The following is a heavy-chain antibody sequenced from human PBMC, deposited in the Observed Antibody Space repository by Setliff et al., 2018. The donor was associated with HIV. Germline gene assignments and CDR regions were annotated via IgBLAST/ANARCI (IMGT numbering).Heavy chain of an antibody. Sequence: LSLTCTVSGGSASNSRYYWAWIRQPPGKGLEYIGSIHYNEKTYYNPSLKSRVTISIDTSKNQFPLNLTSVTAADTAVYYCASRVYYYDSNNFLREEGFDPWGQGTLVTVSS. D-gene: IGHD3-22*01. J-gene: IGHJ5*02. CDR2: IHYNEKT. CDR3: ASRVYYYDSNNFLREEGFDP. CDR1: GGSASNSRYY. V-gene: IGHV4-39*01.